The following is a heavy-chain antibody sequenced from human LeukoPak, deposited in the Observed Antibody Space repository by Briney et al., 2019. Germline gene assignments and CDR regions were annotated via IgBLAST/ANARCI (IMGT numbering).Heavy chain of an antibody. J-gene: IGHJ4*02. CDR1: GYTFTIYG. CDR3: ARNDFWSPFDY. CDR2: ISAYNGNT. D-gene: IGHD3-3*01. Sequence: GASVKVSCKASGYTFTIYGLSWVRQDPGQGLVWMGWISAYNGNTNYAQKLQGRVTMTTDTSTSTAYMELRSLRSDDTAVYYCARNDFWSPFDYWGQGTLVTVSS. V-gene: IGHV1-18*01.